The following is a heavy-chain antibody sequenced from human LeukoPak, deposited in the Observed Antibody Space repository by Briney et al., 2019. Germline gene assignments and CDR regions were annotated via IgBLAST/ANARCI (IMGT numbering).Heavy chain of an antibody. CDR3: ARVARGSSWKPPAYYYYYYYMDV. J-gene: IGHJ6*03. CDR2: IYSDNT. CDR1: GFTVSSNS. Sequence: GGSLSLSCTVSGFTVSSNSMSWVRQAPGKGLEWVSFIYSDNTHYSDYAKGRFTISRDNSKNSLYLQMNSLTAEDTAVYYCARVARGSSWKPPAYYYYYYYMDVWGKGTTVTISS. V-gene: IGHV3-53*01. D-gene: IGHD6-13*01.